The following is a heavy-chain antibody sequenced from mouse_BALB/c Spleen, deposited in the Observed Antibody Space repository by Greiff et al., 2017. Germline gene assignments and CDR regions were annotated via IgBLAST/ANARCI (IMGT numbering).Heavy chain of an antibody. CDR3: ARHAYGSTHYFDY. CDR2: ISSGGSYT. J-gene: IGHJ2*01. CDR1: GFTFSSYA. Sequence: EVKLMESGGGLVKPGGSLKLSCAASGFTFSSYAMSWVRQTPEKRLEWVATISSGGSYTYYPDSVKGRFTISRDNAKNTLYLQMSSLRSEDTAMYYCARHAYGSTHYFDYWGQGTTLTVSS. V-gene: IGHV5-9-3*01. D-gene: IGHD1-1*01.